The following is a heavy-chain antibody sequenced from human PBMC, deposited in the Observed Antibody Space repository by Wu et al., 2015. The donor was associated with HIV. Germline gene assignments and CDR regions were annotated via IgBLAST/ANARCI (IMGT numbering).Heavy chain of an antibody. Sequence: QVQLVQSGAEVKKPGSSVKVSCTASGGTLNYYVTSWVRQAPGQGLEWVGGIIPMFGTISYGQKFQGRVTISTDDSTSTGYMELSSLRPEDTAVYYCARSYCTSTNCYLVGWFDPWGQGTLVTVSS. CDR3: ARSYCTSTNCYLVGWFDP. J-gene: IGHJ5*02. CDR1: GGTLNYYV. CDR2: IIPMFGTI. D-gene: IGHD2-2*01. V-gene: IGHV1-69*05.